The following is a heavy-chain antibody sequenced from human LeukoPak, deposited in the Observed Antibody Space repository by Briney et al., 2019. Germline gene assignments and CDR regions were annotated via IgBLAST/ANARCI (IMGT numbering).Heavy chain of an antibody. Sequence: PSETLSLTCTVSGGSITSSIDYWGWVRQPPGKGLEWIATIYYSTSTQYNPSLKSRVTMSVDTSKNQSSLKLSSMTAADTAVYYCARHQCSGTRCYNFYFYGMDVWGQGTTVTVSS. CDR1: GGSITSSIDY. D-gene: IGHD2-2*02. J-gene: IGHJ6*02. V-gene: IGHV4-39*01. CDR2: IYYSTST. CDR3: ARHQCSGTRCYNFYFYGMDV.